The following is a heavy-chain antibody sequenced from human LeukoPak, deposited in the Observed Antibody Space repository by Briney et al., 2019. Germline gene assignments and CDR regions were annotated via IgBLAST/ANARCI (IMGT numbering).Heavy chain of an antibody. D-gene: IGHD1-26*01. V-gene: IGHV3-23*01. CDR2: IASSGRST. CDR3: AKSPPSGTYQFDH. CDR1: GFTFSNYA. Sequence: GGSLRLSCAASGFTFSNYAMSWVRQAPGKGLEWVSVIASSGRSTYYADSVKGRFTISRDTSKSTLYLQMNSLRVEDTAVYYCAKSPPSGTYQFDHWGQGTLVTVSS. J-gene: IGHJ4*02.